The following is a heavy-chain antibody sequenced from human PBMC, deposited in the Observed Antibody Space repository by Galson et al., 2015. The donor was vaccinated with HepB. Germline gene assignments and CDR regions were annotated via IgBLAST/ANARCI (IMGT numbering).Heavy chain of an antibody. D-gene: IGHD6-13*01. V-gene: IGHV4-31*03. CDR2: IYYSGSA. CDR3: AREIIAAVDSDASDI. J-gene: IGHJ3*02. CDR1: GGSISGDNYF. Sequence: SLTCTVSGGSISGDNYFWSWVRQHPGEGLEWIGYIYYSGSAHYNPSLKSRVTISVDTSENQFSLKLSSVTAADTAIYYCAREIIAAVDSDASDIWGQGTMVTVSS.